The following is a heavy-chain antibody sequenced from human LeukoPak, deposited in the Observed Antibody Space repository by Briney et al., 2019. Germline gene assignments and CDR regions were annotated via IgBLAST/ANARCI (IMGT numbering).Heavy chain of an antibody. V-gene: IGHV3-30-3*01. CDR1: GFTFSSYA. J-gene: IGHJ3*02. D-gene: IGHD6-19*01. CDR3: ARDRYSSGWYPRDGAFDI. Sequence: TGGSLRLSCAASGFTFSSYAMHWVRQAPGKGLEWVAVISYDGSNKYYADSVKGRFTISRDNSKNTLYLQMNSLRAEDTAVYYCARDRYSSGWYPRDGAFDIWGQGTMVTVSS. CDR2: ISYDGSNK.